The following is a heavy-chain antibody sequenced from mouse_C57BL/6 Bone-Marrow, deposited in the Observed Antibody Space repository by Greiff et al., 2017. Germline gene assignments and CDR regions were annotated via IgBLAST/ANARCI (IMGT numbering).Heavy chain of an antibody. V-gene: IGHV7-1*01. D-gene: IGHD2-2*01. CDR3: ARDAYGYDGYFDY. CDR2: SRNKANDYTT. CDR1: GFTFSDFY. J-gene: IGHJ2*01. Sequence: EVHLVESGGGLVQSGRSLRLSCATSGFTFSDFYMEWVRQAPGKGLEWIAASRNKANDYTTEYSASVKGRFIVSRDTSQSILYLQMNALRAEDTAIYYCARDAYGYDGYFDYWGQGTTLTVSS.